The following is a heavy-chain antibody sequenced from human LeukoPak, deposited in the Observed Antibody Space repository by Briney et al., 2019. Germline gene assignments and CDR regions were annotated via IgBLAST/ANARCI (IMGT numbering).Heavy chain of an antibody. CDR1: GFTFSSYA. D-gene: IGHD3-22*01. CDR2: ISCIGGST. J-gene: IGHJ4*02. Sequence: PGGSLRDSCTASGFTFSSYAMSWVRQPPGKGLEWVSVISCIGGSTYYADSVKGRFTISRDNSKNTLYLQMHSLRAEDTAVYYCARGVVVITTPFDYWGQGTLVNVSS. V-gene: IGHV3-23*01. CDR3: ARGVVVITTPFDY.